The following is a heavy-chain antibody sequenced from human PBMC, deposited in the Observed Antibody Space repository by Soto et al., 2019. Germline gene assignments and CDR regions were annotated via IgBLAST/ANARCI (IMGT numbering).Heavy chain of an antibody. D-gene: IGHD5-18*01. CDR3: ARGGYTYGYGLDY. CDR1: GYTFTAYY. V-gene: IGHV1-2*04. CDR2: INPNSGDT. J-gene: IGHJ4*02. Sequence: QVQLVQSGAEVQKLGASVKVSCKASGYTFTAYYIHWVRQAPGQGLEWVGWINPNSGDTNYAQRFQGWVTMTGDTSVSTAYRGLTRLRSDDTAVYYCARGGYTYGYGLDYWGQGTLVTVSS.